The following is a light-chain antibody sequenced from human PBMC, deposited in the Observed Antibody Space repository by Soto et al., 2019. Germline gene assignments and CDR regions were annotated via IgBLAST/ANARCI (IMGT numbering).Light chain of an antibody. CDR1: QSVSSN. CDR2: GAS. Sequence: IWLTQSPDTLTVSLGERAALSCGASQSVSSNLDWYQQNPGKAPRLLSYGASTRATGIPARFSGSGSGTELTLTTSSLRCEDFEVYCCQQFRNWPWTFGQGTKVDIK. CDR3: QQFRNWPWT. V-gene: IGKV3-15*01. J-gene: IGKJ1*01.